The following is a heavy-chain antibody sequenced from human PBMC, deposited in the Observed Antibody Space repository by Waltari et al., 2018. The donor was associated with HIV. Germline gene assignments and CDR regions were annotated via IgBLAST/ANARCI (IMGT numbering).Heavy chain of an antibody. J-gene: IGHJ3*02. CDR3: ARTYSGSYPRGYAFNI. Sequence: QVQLQESGPGLVKPSETLSLTCTVSGGSISDYYWSWIRPPPGKGLELIGFIYYNGNTNYNPSLKSRVTISMGTSRNHFSLQLTSVTAADTAEYYCARTYSGSYPRGYAFNIWGQGTMVTVSS. CDR1: GGSISDYY. D-gene: IGHD1-26*01. V-gene: IGHV4-59*01. CDR2: IYYNGNT.